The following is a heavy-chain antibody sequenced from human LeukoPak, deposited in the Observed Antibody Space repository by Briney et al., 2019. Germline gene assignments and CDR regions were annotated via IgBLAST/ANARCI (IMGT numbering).Heavy chain of an antibody. D-gene: IGHD2/OR15-2a*01. CDR3: ARHAPGSRGDFDS. Sequence: SETLSLTCAVYGGSFSGYYWSWIRQPPGKGLEWIGEINHSGSTNYNPSLKSRVTISVDTSKNQFSLNLSSVTAADSAVYYCARHAPGSRGDFDSWGQGTLVTVSA. J-gene: IGHJ4*02. V-gene: IGHV4-34*01. CDR1: GGSFSGYY. CDR2: INHSGST.